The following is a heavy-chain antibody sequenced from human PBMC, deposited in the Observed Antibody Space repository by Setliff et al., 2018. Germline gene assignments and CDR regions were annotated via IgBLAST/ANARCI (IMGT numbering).Heavy chain of an antibody. D-gene: IGHD2-15*01. J-gene: IGHJ3*02. CDR1: GFSPTTGVA. CDR2: IYWDDDK. CDR3: AHRPKMGSDGFYSAFDM. Sequence: SGPTLVNPTQTLTLTCTFSGFSPTTGVAVGWIRQPPGKALEWLALIYWDDDKRYSPSLKSRLTIVKDTSKNQVVLTMTNMDPVDTATYYCAHRPKMGSDGFYSAFDMWGQGTMVTVS. V-gene: IGHV2-5*02.